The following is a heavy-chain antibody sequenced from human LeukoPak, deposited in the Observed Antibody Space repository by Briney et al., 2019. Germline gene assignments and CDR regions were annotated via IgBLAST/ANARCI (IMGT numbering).Heavy chain of an antibody. D-gene: IGHD1-26*01. CDR3: ARQSGNYYMIDY. Sequence: ASVKVSCKASGYTFNRNVFSWVRQAPGQGLERVGWINAYNGNTNYAPKLQDRVTMTTDTSTSTAYMELRSLRSDDTAVYYCARQSGNYYMIDYWGQGTLVTVSS. V-gene: IGHV1-18*01. J-gene: IGHJ4*02. CDR2: INAYNGNT. CDR1: GYTFNRNV.